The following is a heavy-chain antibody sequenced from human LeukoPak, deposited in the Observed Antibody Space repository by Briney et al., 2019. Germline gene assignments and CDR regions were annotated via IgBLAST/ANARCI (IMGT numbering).Heavy chain of an antibody. V-gene: IGHV3-30*02. CDR3: AKDATTLPYYYYYMDV. J-gene: IGHJ6*03. CDR1: GFTFSSYG. Sequence: GESLKISCAASGFTFSSYGMHWVRQAPGKGLEWVAFIRYDGSNKYYADSVKGRFTISRDNSKNTLYLQMNSLRAEDTAVYYCAKDATTLPYYYYYMDVWGKGTTVTVSS. CDR2: IRYDGSNK. D-gene: IGHD4-17*01.